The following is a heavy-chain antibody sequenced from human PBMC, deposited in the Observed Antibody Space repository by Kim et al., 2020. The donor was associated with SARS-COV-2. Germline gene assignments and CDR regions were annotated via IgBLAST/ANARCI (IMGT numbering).Heavy chain of an antibody. V-gene: IGHV4-59*01. D-gene: IGHD5-18*01. CDR2: IHYSGRT. Sequence: SETLSLTCTVSGGSISSYYWRWIRQPPGKGLEWIGYIHYSGRTNYNPSLKSRVTISVDTSKNQFSLKLSSVTAADTAVYYCARERGNSYGAFDYWGQGTPVTVSS. J-gene: IGHJ4*02. CDR3: ARERGNSYGAFDY. CDR1: GGSISSYY.